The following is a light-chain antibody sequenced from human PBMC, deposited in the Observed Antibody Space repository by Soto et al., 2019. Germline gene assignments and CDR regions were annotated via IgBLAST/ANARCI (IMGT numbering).Light chain of an antibody. CDR2: AAY. Sequence: DIQMTQSPSSLSASVGDRVTITCRASQNIRNYLNWYQQTPGKAPKLLIYAAYSLQSGVPSRFSGSRSGTDFTLTISSLQPEDFTSYNSQQSTSAPYSFGQGNKLEIK. CDR1: QNIRNY. V-gene: IGKV1-39*01. J-gene: IGKJ2*03. CDR3: QQSTSAPYS.